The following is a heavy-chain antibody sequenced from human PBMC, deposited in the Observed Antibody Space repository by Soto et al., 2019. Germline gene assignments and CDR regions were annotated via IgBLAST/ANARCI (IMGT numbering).Heavy chain of an antibody. CDR3: ARGLERLSNYFDY. CDR2: IYYSGST. D-gene: IGHD1-1*01. CDR1: GGSISSGDYY. V-gene: IGHV4-30-4*01. J-gene: IGHJ4*02. Sequence: LRLSCTVSGGSISSGDYYWSWIRQPPGKGLEWIGYIYYSGSTYYNPSLKSRVTISVDTSKNQFSLKLSSVTAADTAVYYCARGLERLSNYFDYWGQGTLVTVSS.